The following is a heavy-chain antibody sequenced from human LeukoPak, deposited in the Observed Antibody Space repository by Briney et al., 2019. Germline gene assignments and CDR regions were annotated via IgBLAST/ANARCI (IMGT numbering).Heavy chain of an antibody. CDR3: AREVPLSNWFDP. CDR1: GYTFTSYY. V-gene: IGHV1-69*06. Sequence: ASVKVSCKASGYTFTSYYMHWVRQAPGQGLEWMGGIIPIFGTANYAQKFQGRVTITADKSTSTAYMELSSLRSEDTAVYYCAREVPLSNWFDPWGQGTLVTVSS. CDR2: IIPIFGTA. J-gene: IGHJ5*02. D-gene: IGHD3-10*01.